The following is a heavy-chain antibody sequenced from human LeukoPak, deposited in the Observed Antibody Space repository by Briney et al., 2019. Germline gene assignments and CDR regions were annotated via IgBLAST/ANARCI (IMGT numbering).Heavy chain of an antibody. CDR2: IKQDGIEK. Sequence: GGSLRLSCAASGFTFSSYWMDWVRQAPGKGLEWVANIKQDGIEKYFVDSVKGRFAISRDNAKNLLYLQMNSLRAEDTAVYYCVRDLGGRSGHWGQGTLVTVSS. D-gene: IGHD1-26*01. CDR1: GFTFSSYW. V-gene: IGHV3-7*01. CDR3: VRDLGGRSGH. J-gene: IGHJ4*02.